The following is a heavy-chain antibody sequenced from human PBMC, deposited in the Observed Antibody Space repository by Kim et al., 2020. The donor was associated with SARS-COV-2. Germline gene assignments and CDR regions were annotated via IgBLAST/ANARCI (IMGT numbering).Heavy chain of an antibody. CDR3: ASTGTSGWYFDY. V-gene: IGHV1-2*02. Sequence: YAQKFQGRVTMTRDTSISTAYMELSRLRSDDTAVYYCASTGTSGWYFDYWGQGTLVTVSS. J-gene: IGHJ4*02. D-gene: IGHD6-19*01.